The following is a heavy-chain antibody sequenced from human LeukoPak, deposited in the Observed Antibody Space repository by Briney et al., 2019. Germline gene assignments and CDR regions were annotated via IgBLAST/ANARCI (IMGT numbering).Heavy chain of an antibody. CDR2: MNPGTNKR. V-gene: IGHV1-8*01. CDR3: VRGAYPSP. CDR1: GYSFTSYD. Sequence: GASVNVSCKASGYSFTSYDMNWVRQAPGQGPEWMAWMNPGTNKRGFAQKFQGRVTLTSDSSISTAYMEMTSLTTDDTAVYYCVRGAYPSPWGQGTLVTVSS. J-gene: IGHJ4*02.